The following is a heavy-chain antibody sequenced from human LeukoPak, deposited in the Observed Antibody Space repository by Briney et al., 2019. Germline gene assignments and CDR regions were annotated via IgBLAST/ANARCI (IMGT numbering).Heavy chain of an antibody. CDR1: GGSFSGYY. J-gene: IGHJ6*04. V-gene: IGHV4-34*01. Sequence: SETLSLTCAVYGGSFSGYYWSWIRQPPGKGLEWIGEINHSGSTNYNPSLKSRVTISVDTSKNQFSLKLSSVTAADTAVYYCARDQALNGGMDVWGKGTTVTVSS. CDR2: INHSGST. D-gene: IGHD4-17*01. CDR3: ARDQALNGGMDV.